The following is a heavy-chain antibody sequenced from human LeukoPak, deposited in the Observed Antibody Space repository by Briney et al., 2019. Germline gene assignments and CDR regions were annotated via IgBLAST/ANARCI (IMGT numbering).Heavy chain of an antibody. CDR3: ARIFTAVAEVLGAFDI. J-gene: IGHJ3*02. CDR2: IIPIFGTA. CDR1: GGTFSSYA. Sequence: SVKVSCKASGGTFSSYAISWVRQAPGQGLEWMGGIIPIFGTANYAQKFQGRVTITADESTSTAYMELSSLRSEDTAVYYCARIFTAVAEVLGAFDIWGQGTMVTVSS. V-gene: IGHV1-69*01. D-gene: IGHD6-19*01.